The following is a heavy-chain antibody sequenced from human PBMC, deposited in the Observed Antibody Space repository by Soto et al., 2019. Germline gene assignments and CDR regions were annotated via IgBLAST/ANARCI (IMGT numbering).Heavy chain of an antibody. Sequence: GGSLRLSCAASGFTFSSYAMSWVRQAPGKGLEWVSAISGSGGSTYYADSVKGRFTISRDNSKNTLYLQMNSLRAEDTAVYYCAKEDQVLVALTGYYYYGMDVWGQGTTVTVPS. D-gene: IGHD5-12*01. J-gene: IGHJ6*02. CDR2: ISGSGGST. CDR1: GFTFSSYA. CDR3: AKEDQVLVALTGYYYYGMDV. V-gene: IGHV3-23*01.